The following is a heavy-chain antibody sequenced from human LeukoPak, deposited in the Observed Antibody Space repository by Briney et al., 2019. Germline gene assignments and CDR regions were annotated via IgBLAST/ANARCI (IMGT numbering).Heavy chain of an antibody. CDR3: ARSPKVDY. CDR2: IYYSGST. J-gene: IGHJ4*02. Sequence: SETLSLTCTVSGGSISSSSYYWGWIRQPPGKGLEWIGSIYYSGSTYYSPSLKSRVTISVDTSKNQFSLKLSSVTAADTAVYYCARSPKVDYWGQGTLVTVSS. V-gene: IGHV4-39*01. CDR1: GGSISSSSYY.